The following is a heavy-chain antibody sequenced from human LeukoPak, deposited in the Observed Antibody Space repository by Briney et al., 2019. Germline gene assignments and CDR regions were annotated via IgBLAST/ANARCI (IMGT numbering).Heavy chain of an antibody. CDR2: INPKSGGA. Sequence: ASVRVSCKASGYTFTGYYMHWMRQAAGQGLEWMGRINPKSGGADYSKQFQGRVSMTRDTSTSTASMELSSLRSADTAMYYCVRGGSSVALSGFEISGHGTMVAVSS. J-gene: IGHJ3*02. CDR1: GYTFTGYY. V-gene: IGHV1-2*06. D-gene: IGHD3-22*01. CDR3: VRGGSSVALSGFEI.